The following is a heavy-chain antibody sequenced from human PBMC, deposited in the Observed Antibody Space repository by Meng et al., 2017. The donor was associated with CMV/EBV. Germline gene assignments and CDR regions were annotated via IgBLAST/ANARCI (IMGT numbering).Heavy chain of an antibody. Sequence: LPQEGAGLLKPSGTPPLPCAGYGGFFSGYYWSWIRQPPGKGLEWIGEINHSGSTNYNPSLKSRVTISVDTSKNQFSLKLSSVTAADTAVYYCARGVGGWFDPWGQGTLVTVSS. D-gene: IGHD1-26*01. V-gene: IGHV4-34*01. J-gene: IGHJ5*02. CDR1: GGFFSGYY. CDR3: ARGVGGWFDP. CDR2: INHSGST.